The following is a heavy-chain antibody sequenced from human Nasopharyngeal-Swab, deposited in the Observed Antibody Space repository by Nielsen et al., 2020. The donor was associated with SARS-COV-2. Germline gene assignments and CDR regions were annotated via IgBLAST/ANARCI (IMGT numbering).Heavy chain of an antibody. CDR2: IYYRGST. D-gene: IGHD6-19*01. Sequence: WIPQPPGKALEGIGYIYYRGSTNYMPSLKRGVTISVDTSKNQFCLNLSSVTAAETAVYVFARFSSGWYVFEYWGQGTLVTVSS. J-gene: IGHJ4*02. V-gene: IGHV4-59*01. CDR3: ARFSSGWYVFEY.